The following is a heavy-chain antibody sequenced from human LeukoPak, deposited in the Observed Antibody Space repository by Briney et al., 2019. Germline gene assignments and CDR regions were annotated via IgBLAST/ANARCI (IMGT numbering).Heavy chain of an antibody. CDR3: AKYYYDSSGSSTLGDY. CDR2: ISGSGGST. Sequence: PGGSLRLSCAASGFTFSSYAMTWVRQAPGQGLEWVSTISGSGGSTYYADSMKGRFTISRDNSKSTLYLQMNSLRAEDTAVYYCAKYYYDSSGSSTLGDYWGQGTLVTVSS. J-gene: IGHJ4*02. V-gene: IGHV3-23*01. CDR1: GFTFSSYA. D-gene: IGHD3-22*01.